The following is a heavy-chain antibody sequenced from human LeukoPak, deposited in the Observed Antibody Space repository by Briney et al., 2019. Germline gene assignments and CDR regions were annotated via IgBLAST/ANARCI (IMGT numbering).Heavy chain of an antibody. CDR3: ARGDYYDNSGYLYY. V-gene: IGHV4-38-2*01. Sequence: PSETLSLTCAVSGYSISSGYYWGWIRQPPGKGLEWIGSIYHSGSTYYNPSLKSRVTISVDTSKNQFSLKLSSVTAADTAVYYCARGDYYDNSGYLYYWGQGNLVTVPS. CDR1: GYSISSGYY. D-gene: IGHD3-22*01. CDR2: IYHSGST. J-gene: IGHJ4*02.